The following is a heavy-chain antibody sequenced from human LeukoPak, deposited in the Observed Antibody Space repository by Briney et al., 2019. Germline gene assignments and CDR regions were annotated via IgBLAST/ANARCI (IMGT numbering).Heavy chain of an antibody. V-gene: IGHV3-64*01. Sequence: GGSLRLSCAASGFTFSSYAMHWVRQAPGKGLEYVSAISSNGGSTYYANSVKGRFTISRDNSKNTLYLQMGSLRAEDMAVYYCARVSDFWSGYLRDRPTGLVDYWGQGTLVTVSS. J-gene: IGHJ4*02. D-gene: IGHD3-3*01. CDR1: GFTFSSYA. CDR2: ISSNGGST. CDR3: ARVSDFWSGYLRDRPTGLVDY.